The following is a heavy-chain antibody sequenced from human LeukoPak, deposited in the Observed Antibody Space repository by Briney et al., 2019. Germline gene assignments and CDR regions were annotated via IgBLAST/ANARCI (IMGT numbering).Heavy chain of an antibody. D-gene: IGHD3-16*01. CDR2: INPNSGDT. Sequence: GGSVKVSCKASGYTFTGYYMHWVRQAPGQGLEWMGWINPNSGDTNYAQKFQGRVTMTRDTSISTAYMELSRLRSDDTAVYYCARVRYRLAETYIDYWGQGTLVTVSS. J-gene: IGHJ4*02. CDR3: ARVRYRLAETYIDY. V-gene: IGHV1-2*02. CDR1: GYTFTGYY.